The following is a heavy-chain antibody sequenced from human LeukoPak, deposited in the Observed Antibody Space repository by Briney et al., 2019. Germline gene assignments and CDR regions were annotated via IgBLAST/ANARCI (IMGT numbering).Heavy chain of an antibody. CDR1: GGSICSYY. D-gene: IGHD3-22*01. CDR3: ARWYYYDTRGYHFDF. Sequence: SETLSLTCTVSGGSICSYYWSWIRQPAGKGLEWIGRIYSSGNTNYNPSLKSRVTMSVDTSKNQFSLKLSSVTAADTAVYYCARWYYYDTRGYHFDFWGQGTLVTVSS. J-gene: IGHJ4*02. CDR2: IYSSGNT. V-gene: IGHV4-4*07.